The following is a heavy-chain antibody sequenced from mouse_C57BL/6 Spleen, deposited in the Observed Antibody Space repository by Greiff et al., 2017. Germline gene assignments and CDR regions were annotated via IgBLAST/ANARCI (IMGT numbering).Heavy chain of an antibody. CDR2: IYPGDGDT. CDR3: ARGGDYYGSSYDY. CDR1: GYAFSSYW. V-gene: IGHV1-80*01. D-gene: IGHD1-1*01. Sequence: QVQLQQSGAELVKPGASVKISCKASGYAFSSYWMNWVKQRPGKGLEWIGQIYPGDGDTNSNGKFKGKATLTADKSSSTAYMQLSSLTSEDSAVYFCARGGDYYGSSYDYWGQGTTLTVSS. J-gene: IGHJ2*01.